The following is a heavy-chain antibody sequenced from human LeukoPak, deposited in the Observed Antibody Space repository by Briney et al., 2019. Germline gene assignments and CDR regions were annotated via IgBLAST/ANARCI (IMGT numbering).Heavy chain of an antibody. CDR1: GFTSSSYW. D-gene: IGHD1-1*01. CDR3: ARERQLERLAFGKEGSAFDY. J-gene: IGHJ4*02. V-gene: IGHV3-21*01. CDR2: ISSSSSYI. Sequence: GGSLRLSCAASGFTSSSYWMSWVRQAPGKGLEWVSSISSSSSYIYYAASVKGRFTISRDNAKNSLYLQMNRLRAEDTAVYYCARERQLERLAFGKEGSAFDYWGQGTLVTVSS.